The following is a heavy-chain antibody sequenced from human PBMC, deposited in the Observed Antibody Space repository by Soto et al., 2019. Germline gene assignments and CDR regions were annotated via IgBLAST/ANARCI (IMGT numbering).Heavy chain of an antibody. CDR2: IYYSGTT. J-gene: IGHJ4*02. D-gene: IGHD3-22*01. CDR1: GGSISSGAYY. CDR3: ARGYDTSGYWRGLDFDY. Sequence: QVQLQESGPGLVKPSQTLSLTCTVSGGSISSGAYYWSWIRQHPGKGLEWIGYIYYSGTTYYNPSLKSRLAISVDRSKNQFSLKLSAVTDADTALCYCARGYDTSGYWRGLDFDYLGQGTLVTVSS. V-gene: IGHV4-31*03.